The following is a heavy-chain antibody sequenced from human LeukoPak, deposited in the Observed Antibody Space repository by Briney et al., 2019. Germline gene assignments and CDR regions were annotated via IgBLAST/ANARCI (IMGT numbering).Heavy chain of an antibody. CDR3: AKWGATRGYFDY. J-gene: IGHJ4*02. D-gene: IGHD1-26*01. Sequence: PGGSLRLSCAASGFTFSKYWMHWVRQVPGKGLVWVSLINGDGSTTNYADFVKGRFTISRDNSKNTLYLQMSSLRAEDTAVYYCAKWGATRGYFDYWGQGTLVTVSS. V-gene: IGHV3-74*01. CDR1: GFTFSKYW. CDR2: INGDGSTT.